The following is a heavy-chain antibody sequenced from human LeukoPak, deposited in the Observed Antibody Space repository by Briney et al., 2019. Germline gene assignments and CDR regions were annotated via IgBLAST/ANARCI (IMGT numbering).Heavy chain of an antibody. J-gene: IGHJ5*02. Sequence: SETLSLTCNVSGGSISSSTYYWGWIRQPPGKGLEWIGSMYYSGSTYYNPSLKSRVTISVDTSKNQFSLKLSSVTAADTAVYYCARGPINVAANRPGQYNWFDPWGQGTLVTVSS. CDR3: ARGPINVAANRPGQYNWFDP. CDR2: MYYSGST. CDR1: GGSISSSTYY. D-gene: IGHD2-15*01. V-gene: IGHV4-39*07.